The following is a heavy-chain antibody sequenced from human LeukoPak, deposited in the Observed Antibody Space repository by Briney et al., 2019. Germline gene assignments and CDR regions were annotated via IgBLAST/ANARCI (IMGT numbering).Heavy chain of an antibody. J-gene: IGHJ4*02. Sequence: GGSLRLSCAASGFTFSSMNWVRQAPGKGLEWVSSISSSSSYIYYADSMKGRFTISRDNAKNSLYLQMTSLRAEDTAVYYCAREYCNRTSCLNFDYWGRGTLVTVSS. CDR1: GFTFSS. CDR2: ISSSSSYI. CDR3: AREYCNRTSCLNFDY. D-gene: IGHD2-2*01. V-gene: IGHV3-21*01.